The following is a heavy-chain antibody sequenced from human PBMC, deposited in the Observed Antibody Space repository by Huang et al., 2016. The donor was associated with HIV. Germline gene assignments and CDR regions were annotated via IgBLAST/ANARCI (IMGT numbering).Heavy chain of an antibody. CDR3: ARGRTRSSLYDSYYGLDV. V-gene: IGHV1-69*01. CDR1: GGTFSTYA. CDR2: VSPILGTP. Sequence: QVQLVQSGAEVKKPGSSVKVSCKASGGTFSTYAISWVGQAPGQGLEWMVGVSPILGTPNYAQKFQGTVTITADEFTSTAYMELSSLRSEDTALYYCARGRTRSSLYDSYYGLDVWGQGTTVTVSS. J-gene: IGHJ6*02. D-gene: IGHD6-6*01.